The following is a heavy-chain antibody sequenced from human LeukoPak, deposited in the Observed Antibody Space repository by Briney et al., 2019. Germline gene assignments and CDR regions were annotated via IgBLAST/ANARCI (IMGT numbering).Heavy chain of an antibody. Sequence: QPGGSLRLSCAASGLSFSSFAMSWVRQGPARGLEWVSSIRGNGETFYADSVKGRFTISRDNSKNTLYLQMNSLRAEDTAVYYCARDVWGGSYFDYWGQGTLVTVSS. CDR3: ARDVWGGSYFDY. V-gene: IGHV3-23*01. J-gene: IGHJ4*02. CDR2: IRGNGET. D-gene: IGHD1-26*01. CDR1: GLSFSSFA.